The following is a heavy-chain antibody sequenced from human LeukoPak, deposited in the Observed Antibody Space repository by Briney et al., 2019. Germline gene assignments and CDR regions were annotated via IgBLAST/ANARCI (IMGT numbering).Heavy chain of an antibody. CDR3: ARPHGVAHPQPYYFDY. D-gene: IGHD2-8*01. J-gene: IGHJ4*02. Sequence: GESLKISCKGSGYSFTSYWIGWVRQMPGKSLEWMGIIYPGDSDTRYSPSFQGQVTISADKSISTAYLQWSSLKASDTAMYYCARPHGVAHPQPYYFDYWGQGTLVTVSS. CDR2: IYPGDSDT. CDR1: GYSFTSYW. V-gene: IGHV5-51*01.